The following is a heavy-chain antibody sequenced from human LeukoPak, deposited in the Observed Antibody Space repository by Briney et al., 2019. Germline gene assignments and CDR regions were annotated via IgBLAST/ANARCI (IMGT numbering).Heavy chain of an antibody. CDR3: ARAARFLSWFDP. CDR1: GGTFRSYA. V-gene: IGHV1-69*01. D-gene: IGHD3-3*01. Sequence: GSSVKVSCKASGGTFRSYAISWVRQAPGQGLEWMGGIIPIFGTANYAQKFQGRVTITADESTSTAYMELSSLSSEDTAVYYCARAARFLSWFDPWGRGTLVTVSS. CDR2: IIPIFGTA. J-gene: IGHJ5*02.